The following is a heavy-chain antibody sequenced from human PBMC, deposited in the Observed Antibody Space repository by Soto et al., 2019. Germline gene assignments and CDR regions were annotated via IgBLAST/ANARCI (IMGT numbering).Heavy chain of an antibody. CDR2: VRYSDHT. V-gene: IGHV4-39*01. CDR1: GGSISSGYDF. J-gene: IGHJ5*02. CDR3: VRRTGYGNPRDWFYP. Sequence: QLHLQESGPGLVKPSETLFLTCAVSGGSISSGYDFWGWFRQPPGKGPEYIGRVRYSDHTWYNPSLDSRVTVSLDTPNNQFSLKLTSVTAADTAVYFCVRRTGYGNPRDWFYPWGQGILVTVSS. D-gene: IGHD5-12*01.